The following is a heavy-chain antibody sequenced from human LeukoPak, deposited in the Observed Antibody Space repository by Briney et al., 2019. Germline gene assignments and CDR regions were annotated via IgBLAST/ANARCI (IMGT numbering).Heavy chain of an antibody. Sequence: PSETLSLTCTVSGGSISYYYWSWIRQPPGKRLEWIGYVSYSATTNYNPSLKSRVTISVDTSKRQLSLKLSSVTAADTAVYYCARAYYYGSGSYAFDIWGQGTMVTVSS. J-gene: IGHJ3*02. CDR3: ARAYYYGSGSYAFDI. CDR1: GGSISYYY. CDR2: VSYSATT. D-gene: IGHD3-10*01. V-gene: IGHV4-59*08.